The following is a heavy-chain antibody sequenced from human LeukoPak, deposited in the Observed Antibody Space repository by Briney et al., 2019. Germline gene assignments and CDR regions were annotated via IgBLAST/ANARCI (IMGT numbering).Heavy chain of an antibody. V-gene: IGHV5-51*01. Sequence: GESLKISCEASGYTFTSYWIGWVRQMPGKGLEWMGIIYPRDSDTRYSPSFQGQVTISADKSISTAYLQWSSLKASDTAMYYCARLGSGSSGWSDYWGQGTLDTVSS. CDR3: ARLGSGSSGWSDY. CDR1: GYTFTSYW. D-gene: IGHD6-19*01. CDR2: IYPRDSDT. J-gene: IGHJ4*02.